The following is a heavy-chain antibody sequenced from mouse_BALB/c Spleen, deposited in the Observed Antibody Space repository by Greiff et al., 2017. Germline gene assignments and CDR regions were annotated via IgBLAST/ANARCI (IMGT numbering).Heavy chain of an antibody. CDR2: IAPGSGST. J-gene: IGHJ4*01. CDR1: GYTFTSYW. Sequence: DLVKPGASVKLSCKASGYTFTSYWINWIKQRPGQGLEWIGRIAPGSGSTYYNEMFKGKATPTVDTSSSTAYIQLSSLSSEDSAVYFCARSRWLLPHYYAMDYWGQGTSVTVSS. D-gene: IGHD2-3*01. CDR3: ARSRWLLPHYYAMDY. V-gene: IGHV1S41*01.